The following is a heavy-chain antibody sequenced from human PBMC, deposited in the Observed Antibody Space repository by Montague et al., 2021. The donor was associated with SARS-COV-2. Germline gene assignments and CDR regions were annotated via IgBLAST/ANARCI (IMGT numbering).Heavy chain of an antibody. D-gene: IGHD6-6*01. V-gene: IGHV4-4*07. CDR1: GGSITGFS. CDR2: VTTSGTT. J-gene: IGHJ4*02. Sequence: SETLSLTCAVSGGSITGFSWSWVRQPAGKGLEWIGLVTTSGTTNYSPSLRSRVTMSVYTSKNQFSLNLNSVTAADTAIYYCARTPTRPLSLDSWGQGTLVTVSS. CDR3: ARTPTRPLSLDS.